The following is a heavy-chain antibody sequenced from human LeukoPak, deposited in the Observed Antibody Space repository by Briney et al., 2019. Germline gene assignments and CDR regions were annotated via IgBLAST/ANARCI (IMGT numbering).Heavy chain of an antibody. J-gene: IGHJ4*02. D-gene: IGHD2-15*01. V-gene: IGHV4-39*01. CDR3: ARYCSGGSCYLDY. CDR1: GGSISSSSYY. CDR2: IYYSGST. Sequence: SETLSLTCTVSGGSISSSSYYWGWIRQPPGKGLEWIGSIYYSGSTYYNPSLKSRVTISVDTSKNQFSLKLSSVTAADTAVYYCARYCSGGSCYLDYWGQGTLVTVSS.